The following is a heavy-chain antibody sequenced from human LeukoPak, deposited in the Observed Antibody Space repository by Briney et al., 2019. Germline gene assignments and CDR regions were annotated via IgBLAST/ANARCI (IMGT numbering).Heavy chain of an antibody. V-gene: IGHV4-39*01. D-gene: IGHD4-23*01. CDR2: IYYSGST. CDR1: GGSISSSSYY. CDR3: ARWYPLDY. J-gene: IGHJ4*02. Sequence: SETLSLTCTVSGGSISSSSYYWGWIRQPPGKGLEWIESIYYSGSTYYNPSLKSRVTISADTSKAQFSLKLSSVTAADTAVYYCARWYPLDYWGQGTLVTVSS.